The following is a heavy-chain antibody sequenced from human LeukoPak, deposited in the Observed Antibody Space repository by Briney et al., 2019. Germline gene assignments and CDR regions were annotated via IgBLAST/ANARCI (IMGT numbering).Heavy chain of an antibody. J-gene: IGHJ6*02. V-gene: IGHV4-59*02. CDR1: GGSVSSDY. CDR3: ARLPTSGYYYYGMDV. CDR2: IHRSGTT. D-gene: IGHD3-10*01. Sequence: PSETLSLTCSVSGGSVSSDYWSWIRQPPGKGLEYIGYIHRSGTTNQTPSLKSRVTISLDTSKNQFSLKLTSVTAADTAVYYCARLPTSGYYYYGMDVWGQGTTVTVSS.